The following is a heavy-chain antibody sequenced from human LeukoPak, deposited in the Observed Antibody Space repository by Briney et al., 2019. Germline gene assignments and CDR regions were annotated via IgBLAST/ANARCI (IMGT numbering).Heavy chain of an antibody. CDR2: ISYDGSNK. J-gene: IGHJ4*02. Sequence: GRSLRLSCAASGFTFSSYGMHWVRQAPGKGLEWVEVISYDGSNKNYADSVKGRFTISRDNSKNTLYLQMNSLRAEDTAVYYCAPFGSFDYWGQGTLVTVSS. CDR3: APFGSFDY. CDR1: GFTFSSYG. D-gene: IGHD3-10*01. V-gene: IGHV3-30*03.